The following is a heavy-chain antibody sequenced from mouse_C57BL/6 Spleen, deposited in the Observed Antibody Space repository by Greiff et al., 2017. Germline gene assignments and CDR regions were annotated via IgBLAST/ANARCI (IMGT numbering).Heavy chain of an antibody. V-gene: IGHV5-4*03. CDR3: ASLYYGNSAWFAY. CDR2: ISDGGSYT. J-gene: IGHJ3*01. Sequence: EVMLVESGGGLVKPGGSLKLSCAASGFTFSSYAMSWVRQTPEKRLEWVATISDGGSYTYYPDNVKGRFTISRDNAKNNLYLQMSHLKSEDTAMYYCASLYYGNSAWFAYWGQGTLVTVSA. D-gene: IGHD2-1*01. CDR1: GFTFSSYA.